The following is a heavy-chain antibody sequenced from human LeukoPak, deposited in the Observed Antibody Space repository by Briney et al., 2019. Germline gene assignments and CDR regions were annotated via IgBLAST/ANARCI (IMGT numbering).Heavy chain of an antibody. Sequence: SVKVSCKASGGTFSSYAISWVRQAPGQGLEWMGGIIPIFGTANYAQKFQGRVTITADESTSTAYMELSSLRSEDTAVYYCARADTVVTASDHWGQGTLVTVSS. J-gene: IGHJ5*02. CDR1: GGTFSSYA. CDR2: IIPIFGTA. V-gene: IGHV1-69*01. CDR3: ARADTVVTASDH. D-gene: IGHD4-23*01.